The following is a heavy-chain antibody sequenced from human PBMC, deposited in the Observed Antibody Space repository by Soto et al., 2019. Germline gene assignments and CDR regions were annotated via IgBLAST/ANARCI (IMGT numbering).Heavy chain of an antibody. Sequence: SETLSLTCTVSGASISTQSWNWIRQAPGKGLEWIGYLYYSGTTNYNPSLKSRVTISADTSKNQVSLKLTSVTAADTAVYFCARGLSWSPYFESWGQGILVTVS. V-gene: IGHV4-59*11. D-gene: IGHD3-3*01. CDR1: GASISTQS. J-gene: IGHJ4*02. CDR3: ARGLSWSPYFES. CDR2: LYYSGTT.